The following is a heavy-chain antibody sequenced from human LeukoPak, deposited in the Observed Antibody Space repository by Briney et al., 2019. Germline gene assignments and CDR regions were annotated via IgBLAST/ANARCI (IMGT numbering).Heavy chain of an antibody. D-gene: IGHD6-6*01. J-gene: IGHJ4*02. CDR3: SRVSAYTTSSGEFDY. CDR2: ISWNSGGT. V-gene: IGHV3-9*01. CDR1: GFTFDDHA. Sequence: GGSLRLSCAASGFTFDDHAMHWVRQAPGKGLEWVSGISWNSGGTAYADSVKGRFTISRDNAMNSLYLQMNSLRAEDTALYYCSRVSAYTTSSGEFDYWGQGTLVTVSS.